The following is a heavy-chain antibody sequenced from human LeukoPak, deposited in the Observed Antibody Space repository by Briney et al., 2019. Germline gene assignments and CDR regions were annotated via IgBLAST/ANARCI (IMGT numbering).Heavy chain of an antibody. V-gene: IGHV3-21*01. CDR2: ISSSSSYI. D-gene: IGHD3-22*01. CDR1: GFTFSSHS. CDR3: ARDTSENYYDSTGAAFDI. Sequence: GGSLRLSCAASGFTFSSHSMNWVRQAPGKGLEWVSSISSSSSYIYYADSVKGRFTISRDNAKNSLYLQMNSLRAEDTAVYYCARDTSENYYDSTGAAFDIWGQGTMVTVSS. J-gene: IGHJ3*02.